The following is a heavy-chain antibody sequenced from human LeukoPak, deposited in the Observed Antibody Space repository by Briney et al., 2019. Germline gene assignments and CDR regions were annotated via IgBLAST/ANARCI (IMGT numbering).Heavy chain of an antibody. CDR1: GGTFSSYA. CDR2: IIPILGIA. CDR3: ARGEGGKYSSGWYWLS. D-gene: IGHD6-19*01. Sequence: ASVKVSCKASGGTFSSYAISWVRQAPGPRLEWMGRIIPILGIANYAQKFQGRVTITADKSTSTAYMELSSLRSEDTAVYYCARGEGGKYSSGWYWLSWGQGTLVTVSS. V-gene: IGHV1-69*04. J-gene: IGHJ4*02.